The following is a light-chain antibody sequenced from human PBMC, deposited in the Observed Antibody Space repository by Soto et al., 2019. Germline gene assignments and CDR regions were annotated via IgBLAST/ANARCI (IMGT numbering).Light chain of an antibody. J-gene: IGKJ5*01. CDR1: QYVSNK. Sequence: EIVMTQSLATLSVSPGETATLSCRASQYVSNKVAWYQQKPGQAPSLLILGASTRATGVPARFSGSGSGTEFTLSISSLQSEDFAVYYCKQYKEWPPFTFGQGTRLEIK. V-gene: IGKV3-15*01. CDR3: KQYKEWPPFT. CDR2: GAS.